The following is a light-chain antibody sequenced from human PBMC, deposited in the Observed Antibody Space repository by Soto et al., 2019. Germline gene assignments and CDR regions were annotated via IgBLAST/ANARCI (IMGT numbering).Light chain of an antibody. CDR2: AAS. CDR1: QIISSY. Sequence: DIQVTQSPSSLSASLGDRVTITCRASQIISSYLNWYQQKPGKAPKLLIYAASSLQSGVPSRFSGSGSGTDFTLTISSLQPEDFATYYCQQANSFPITFGQGTRLEIK. V-gene: IGKV1-39*01. CDR3: QQANSFPIT. J-gene: IGKJ5*01.